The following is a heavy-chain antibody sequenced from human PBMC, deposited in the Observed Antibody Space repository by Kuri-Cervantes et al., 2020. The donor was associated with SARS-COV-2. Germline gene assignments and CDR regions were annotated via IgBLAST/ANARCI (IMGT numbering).Heavy chain of an antibody. CDR2: LSVSGGIT. CDR3: SLSSSSVYYYYMDV. Sequence: GGSLRLSCAASGFTFSSYAMTWVRQAPGKGLEWVSSLSVSGGITYYADSVKGRFTISRDNSRNTLYLQMDSLSAEDTAVYYCSLSSSSVYYYYMDVWGKGTTVTVSS. J-gene: IGHJ6*03. D-gene: IGHD6-13*01. CDR1: GFTFSSYA. V-gene: IGHV3-23*01.